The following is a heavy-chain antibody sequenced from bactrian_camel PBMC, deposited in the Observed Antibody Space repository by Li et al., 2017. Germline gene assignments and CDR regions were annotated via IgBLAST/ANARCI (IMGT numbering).Heavy chain of an antibody. CDR2: INAGGGTA. CDR3: VRDPIEAGSWSFNY. D-gene: IGHD6*01. V-gene: IGHV3S28*01. Sequence: QLVESGGGSVQPGGSLRLACAGFGFTFNHYYMSWVRQAPGKGLEWVSFINAGGGTAYYADSVKGRFTISRDNAKNTMYLQMNSLNNEDTAVYYCVRDPIEAGSWSFNYWGQGTQVTVS. CDR1: GFTFNHYY. J-gene: IGHJ4*01.